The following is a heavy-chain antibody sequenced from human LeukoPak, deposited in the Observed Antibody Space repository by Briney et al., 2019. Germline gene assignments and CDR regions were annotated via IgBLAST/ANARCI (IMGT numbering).Heavy chain of an antibody. CDR2: INPSGGST. Sequence: ASVKVSCKASGYTFTSYYMHWVRQAPGQGLEWMGIINPSGGSTSYAQKFQGRVTMTRDMSTSTVYMELSSLRSEDTAVYYCAREGGWELLAHWFDPWGQGTLVTVSS. CDR3: AREGGWELLAHWFDP. J-gene: IGHJ5*02. V-gene: IGHV1-46*01. CDR1: GYTFTSYY. D-gene: IGHD1-26*01.